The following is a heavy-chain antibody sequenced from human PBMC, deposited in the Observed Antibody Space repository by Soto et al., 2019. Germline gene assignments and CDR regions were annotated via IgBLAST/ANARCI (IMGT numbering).Heavy chain of an antibody. D-gene: IGHD3-16*02. V-gene: IGHV1-2*02. J-gene: IGHJ6*02. Sequence: GASVKVSCKASGYTFTGYYMHWVRQAPGQGLEWMGWINPNSGGTNYAQKFQGRVTMTRDTSISTAYMELSRLRSDDTAVYYCARDGSYLGYYYYGMDVWGQGTTVTVSS. CDR3: ARDGSYLGYYYYGMDV. CDR1: GYTFTGYY. CDR2: INPNSGGT.